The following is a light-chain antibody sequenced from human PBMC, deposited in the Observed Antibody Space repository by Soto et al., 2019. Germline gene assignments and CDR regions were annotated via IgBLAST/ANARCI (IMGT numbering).Light chain of an antibody. J-gene: IGKJ1*01. CDR2: GAS. CDR1: QSVSSSY. CDR3: QQYHTSPLT. Sequence: EIVLTQTPGTVSLSPGERATFSCKTSQSVSSSYIAWYQQKRGQAPRRLIYGASIRATGIPHRFSGSGSGTDFTLTISRLEPEDFALYYCQQYHTSPLTFRQGTKVDIK. V-gene: IGKV3-20*01.